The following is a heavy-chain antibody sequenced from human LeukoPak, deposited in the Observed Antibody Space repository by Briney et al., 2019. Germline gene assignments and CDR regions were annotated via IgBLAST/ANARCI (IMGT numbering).Heavy chain of an antibody. V-gene: IGHV4-34*01. Sequence: SETLSLTCAVYGGSFSAYYWSWIRQPPGKGLEWIGEINHSGSINYNPSLKSRVTISVDTSKNQFSLKRSSVTAADTAVYYCARHIPAATSSYFDYGGQGTPVTVSS. J-gene: IGHJ4*02. CDR3: ARHIPAATSSYFDY. D-gene: IGHD2-2*01. CDR1: GGSFSAYY. CDR2: INHSGSI.